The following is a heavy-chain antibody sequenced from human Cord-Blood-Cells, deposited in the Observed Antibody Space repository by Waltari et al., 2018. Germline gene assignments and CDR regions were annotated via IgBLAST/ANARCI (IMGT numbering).Heavy chain of an antibody. V-gene: IGHV6-1*01. CDR2: TYYKSKLYN. J-gene: IGHJ4*02. CDR3: AREYSSSSPTYYFDY. D-gene: IGHD6-6*01. Sequence: QVQLQPSGPGLVKPPQTLSPTCAIPGDSAASNTAPATWRRQSHSRGLEWLGRTYYKSKLYNDYAVSVKSRITINPDTSKTQFSVQMNSVTPEDTAVYYCAREYSSSSPTYYFDYWGQGTLVTVSS. CDR1: GDSAASNTAP.